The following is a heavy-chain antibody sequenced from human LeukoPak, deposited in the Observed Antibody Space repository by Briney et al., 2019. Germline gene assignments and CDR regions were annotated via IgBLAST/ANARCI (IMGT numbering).Heavy chain of an antibody. J-gene: IGHJ4*02. CDR2: INHSGST. Sequence: SETLSLTCTVSGGSISSNYWSWIRQPPGKGLEWIGEINHSGSTNYNPSLKSRVTISVDTSKNQFSLKLSSVTAADTAVYYCARGTRHPSHWGQGTLVTVSS. CDR3: ARGTRHPSH. D-gene: IGHD6-6*01. CDR1: GGSISSNY. V-gene: IGHV4-34*01.